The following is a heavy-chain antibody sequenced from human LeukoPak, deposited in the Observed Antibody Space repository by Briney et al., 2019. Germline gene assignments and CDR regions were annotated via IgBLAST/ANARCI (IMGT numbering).Heavy chain of an antibody. CDR3: ASRVDMGYFDWTHYYFDY. Sequence: GESLKISCKGSGYSFTSYWIGWVRQMPGKGLEWMGMIYLGDSDTRYSPSFQGQVTISADKSITTAYLQWGSLKASDTAMYYCASRVDMGYFDWTHYYFDYWGQGTLVTVSS. D-gene: IGHD3-9*01. CDR1: GYSFTSYW. V-gene: IGHV5-51*01. CDR2: IYLGDSDT. J-gene: IGHJ4*02.